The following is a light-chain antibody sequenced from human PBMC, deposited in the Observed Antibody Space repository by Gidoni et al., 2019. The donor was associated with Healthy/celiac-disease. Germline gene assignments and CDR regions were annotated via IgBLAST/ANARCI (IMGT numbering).Light chain of an antibody. J-gene: IGKJ2*01. CDR1: QRVSSN. Sequence: EIVMTQSPATHSVSTGERATLSCRASQRVSSNLALYQQKPGKAPRPLIYGASTRSTGTPARFSSSGSGTKFTLTISSLQSEDFAVYYCQQYNNWPPYTFGQGTKLEIK. V-gene: IGKV3-15*01. CDR2: GAS. CDR3: QQYNNWPPYT.